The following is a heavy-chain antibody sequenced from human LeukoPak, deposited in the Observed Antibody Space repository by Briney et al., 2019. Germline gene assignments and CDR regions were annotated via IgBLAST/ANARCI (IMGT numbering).Heavy chain of an antibody. CDR1: GRSFSGNY. Sequence: SETLSLTSAVYGRSFSGNYWSWIRQPPGKGLEWIGEINQSGSTNYNPSLKSRVTISVDTSKNQFSLKLSSVTAADTAVYYCARGLGRLAQETRRKNWFDPWGQGTLVTVSS. CDR2: INQSGST. CDR3: ARGLGRLAQETRRKNWFDP. D-gene: IGHD3-16*01. J-gene: IGHJ5*02. V-gene: IGHV4-34*01.